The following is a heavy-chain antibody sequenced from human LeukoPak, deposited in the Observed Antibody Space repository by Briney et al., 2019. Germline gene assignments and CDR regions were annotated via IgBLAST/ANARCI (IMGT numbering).Heavy chain of an antibody. Sequence: GGSLRLSCAAFGFTFSDHYMDLVRQAPGEGLEWVGRIRNKVNSYSTEYAASVKGRFTISRDDSKNSLYLQMNSLKTEDTAVYYCARVRYYLDYWGQGTLVTVSS. D-gene: IGHD3-9*01. CDR3: ARVRYYLDY. J-gene: IGHJ4*02. CDR1: GFTFSDHY. V-gene: IGHV3-72*01. CDR2: IRNKVNSYST.